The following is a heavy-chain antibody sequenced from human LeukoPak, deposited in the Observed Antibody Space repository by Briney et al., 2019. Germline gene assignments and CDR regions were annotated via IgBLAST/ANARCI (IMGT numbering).Heavy chain of an antibody. Sequence: GSLRLSCAASGFTFSSYSMNWVRQASGKGLEWVSYISSSSSTIYYADSVKGRFTISRDNAKNSLYLQMNSLRAEDTAVYYCARLGIITAAGSNDYWGQGTMVTVSS. CDR1: GFTFSSYS. CDR3: ARLGIITAAGSNDY. D-gene: IGHD6-13*01. V-gene: IGHV3-48*04. J-gene: IGHJ4*02. CDR2: ISSSSSTI.